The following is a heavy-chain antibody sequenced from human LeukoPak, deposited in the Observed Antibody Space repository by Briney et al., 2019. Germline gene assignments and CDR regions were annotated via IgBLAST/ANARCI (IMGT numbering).Heavy chain of an antibody. CDR1: EFDFSSHA. V-gene: IGHV3-23*01. J-gene: IGHJ4*02. D-gene: IGHD4-17*01. Sequence: PGGSLRLSCAASEFDFSSHAMTWVRQAPGKGLEWVSAISISASKTYYADSVKGRFTISRDNSKNTLYLQMNSLGAEDTAVYYCANEIRPNDYWGQGTQVTVSS. CDR2: ISISASKT. CDR3: ANEIRPNDY.